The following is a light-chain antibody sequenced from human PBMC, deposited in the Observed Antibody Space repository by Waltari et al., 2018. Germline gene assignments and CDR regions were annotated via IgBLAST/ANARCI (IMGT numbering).Light chain of an antibody. CDR1: QDIKQS. Sequence: DIHMTQSPSSLSATVGDRVTIPCQASQDIKQSLNWFHQKPGTAPEVLIFDASNSQTGAPSRFSGSGSGTDFTFTISSLQPEDMGTYYCQQYHSVPLTFGGGTTVEIK. V-gene: IGKV1-33*01. CDR2: DAS. J-gene: IGKJ4*01. CDR3: QQYHSVPLT.